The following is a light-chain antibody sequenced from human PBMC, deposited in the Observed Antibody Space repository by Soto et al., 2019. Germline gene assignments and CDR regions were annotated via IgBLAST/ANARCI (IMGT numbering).Light chain of an antibody. V-gene: IGKV1-9*01. Sequence: DIQLTQSPSVLSVSVGDTVTITCRASQALSNYLAWYQQKPGKAPDLLIYSASTLQSGVPSRFSGSGSETEFSLTISSLQPEDFATYYCQQLNSYPITFGQGTRLEIK. CDR2: SAS. CDR3: QQLNSYPIT. J-gene: IGKJ5*01. CDR1: QALSNY.